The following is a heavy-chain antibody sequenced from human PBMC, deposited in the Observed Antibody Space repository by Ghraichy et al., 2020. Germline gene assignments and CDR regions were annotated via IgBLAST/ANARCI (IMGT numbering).Heavy chain of an antibody. CDR3: TTDHREREAPGWLVEKRETDAYDSMAV. Sequence: GGSLRLSCAASGFTFSNAWMSWVRQAPGKGLEWVARIKGKTDGGTTDYAAPVKGRFTISSDDSITMLHLQMNSLKNEDTAVYYCTTDHREREAPGWLVEKRETDAYDSMAVWGPGSTVTVPS. V-gene: IGHV3-15*01. CDR2: IKGKTDGGTT. CDR1: GFTFSNAW. D-gene: IGHD6-19*01. J-gene: IGHJ6*02.